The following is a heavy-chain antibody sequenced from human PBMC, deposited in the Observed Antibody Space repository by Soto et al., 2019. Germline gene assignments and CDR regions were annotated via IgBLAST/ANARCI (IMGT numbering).Heavy chain of an antibody. Sequence: QVQLVESGGGVVQPGRSLRLSCAASGFTFSSYGMHWVRQAPGKGLEWVAVISYDGSNKYYADSVKGRFTFFRDNSQNQLYLQMNSMRAEDTAVYYCAKDQGITLFPAPSYFQHWGQGTLVTVAS. CDR2: ISYDGSNK. J-gene: IGHJ1*01. CDR1: GFTFSSYG. V-gene: IGHV3-30*18. D-gene: IGHD3-10*02. CDR3: AKDQGITLFPAPSYFQH.